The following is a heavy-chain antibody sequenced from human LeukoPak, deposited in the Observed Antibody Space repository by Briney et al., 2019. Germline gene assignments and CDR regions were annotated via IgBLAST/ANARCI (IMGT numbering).Heavy chain of an antibody. CDR3: ARDLLRLGELSLQSY. V-gene: IGHV1-18*01. Sequence: ASVKVSYKASGYTFTSYGISWVRQAPGQGLEWMGWISAYNGNTNYAQKLQGRVTMTTDTSTSTAYMELRSLRSDDTAVYYCARDLLRLGELSLQSYWGQGTLVTVSS. CDR1: GYTFTSYG. D-gene: IGHD3-16*02. J-gene: IGHJ4*02. CDR2: ISAYNGNT.